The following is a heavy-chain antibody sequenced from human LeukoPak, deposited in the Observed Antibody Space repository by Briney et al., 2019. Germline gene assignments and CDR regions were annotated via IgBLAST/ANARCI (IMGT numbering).Heavy chain of an antibody. J-gene: IGHJ2*01. D-gene: IGHD7-27*01. CDR3: ARAAGDRIGYHDL. V-gene: IGHV3-53*01. Sequence: GGSLRLSCAASGFTVSSSYMSWVRQAPGKGLEWVSVLYSGGDIYYAGSVKGRFTISRDNSKNTLYLQMNSLRAEDTAVYYCARAAGDRIGYHDLWGRGTLVTVSS. CDR1: GFTVSSSY. CDR2: LYSGGDI.